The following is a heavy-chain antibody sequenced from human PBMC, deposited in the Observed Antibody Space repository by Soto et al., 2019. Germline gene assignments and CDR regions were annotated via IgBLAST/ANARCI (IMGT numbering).Heavy chain of an antibody. Sequence: SETLSLTCTVAGGSISGFYWSWVRQPAGKGLEWIGRIYSSGATKYNPSLRNRVTMSVDTSTDQYSLNLASMTAADTAVYFCARGPFCGNDCYFGVWGQGTQVTVS. CDR1: GGSISGFY. V-gene: IGHV4-4*07. D-gene: IGHD2-21*02. CDR2: IYSSGAT. J-gene: IGHJ4*02. CDR3: ARGPFCGNDCYFGV.